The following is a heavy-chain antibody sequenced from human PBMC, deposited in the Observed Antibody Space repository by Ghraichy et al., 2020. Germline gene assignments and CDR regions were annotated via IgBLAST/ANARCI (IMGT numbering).Heavy chain of an antibody. V-gene: IGHV4-34*01. CDR2: INHSGST. CDR1: GGSFSGYY. J-gene: IGHJ6*02. CDR3: ARGLYDSSGYRAYGMDV. Sequence: SQTLSLTCAVYGGSFSGYYWSWIRQPPGKGLEWIGEINHSGSTNYNPSLKSRVTISVDTSKNQSSLKLSSVTAADTAVYYCARGLYDSSGYRAYGMDVWGQGTTVTVSS. D-gene: IGHD3-22*01.